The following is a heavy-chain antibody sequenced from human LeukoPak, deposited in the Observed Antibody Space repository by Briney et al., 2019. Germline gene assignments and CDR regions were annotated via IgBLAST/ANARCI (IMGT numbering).Heavy chain of an antibody. CDR3: ATILGRKAAFDI. V-gene: IGHV1-18*01. CDR1: GGTFSSYA. J-gene: IGHJ3*02. D-gene: IGHD2/OR15-2a*01. Sequence: GSSVKVSCKASGGTFSSYAISWVRQAPGQGLEWMGWISAYNGNTNYAQKLQGRVTMTTDTSTSTAYMELRSLRSDDTAVYYCATILGRKAAFDIWGQGTMVTVSS. CDR2: ISAYNGNT.